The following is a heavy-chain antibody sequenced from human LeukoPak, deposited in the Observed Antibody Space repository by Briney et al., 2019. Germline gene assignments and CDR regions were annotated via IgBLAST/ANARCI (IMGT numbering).Heavy chain of an antibody. CDR2: ISSSGTTV. CDR1: GFTFRSYE. V-gene: IGHV3-48*03. Sequence: GGSLRLSCAASGFTFRSYEMNWVRQAPGRGLEWVSYISSSGTTVYYADSVKGRFTISRDNAKNSLYLQMNSLRAEDTAVYYCARGRSSGWYEYFDYWGQGTLVTVSS. D-gene: IGHD6-19*01. CDR3: ARGRSSGWYEYFDY. J-gene: IGHJ4*02.